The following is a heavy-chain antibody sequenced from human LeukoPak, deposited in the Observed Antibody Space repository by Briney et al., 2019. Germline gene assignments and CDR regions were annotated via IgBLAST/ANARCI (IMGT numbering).Heavy chain of an antibody. CDR2: ISWNSVSI. D-gene: IGHD3-10*01. J-gene: IGHJ6*02. Sequence: GGSLRLSCAASGFTLDDYVMHWVRQAPGKGLEWVSGISWNSVSIGYADSVMGRFTISRDNAKNSLYLQMNSLRAEDTAVYYCARDIRNTMVRDYYYGMDVWGQGTTVTVSS. CDR3: ARDIRNTMVRDYYYGMDV. CDR1: GFTLDDYV. V-gene: IGHV3-9*01.